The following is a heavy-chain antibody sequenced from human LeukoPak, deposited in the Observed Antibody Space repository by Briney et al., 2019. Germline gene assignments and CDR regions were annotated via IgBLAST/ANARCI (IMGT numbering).Heavy chain of an antibody. Sequence: GGSLRLSCAASGFTVSSSYMSWVRQAPGKGLEWVSITYTDVNTNYADSVKGRFTISRDNSQNTLYLQMNSLRAEDTAVYYCARDYADYVGYFFFDYWGQGTLVTVSS. D-gene: IGHD4-17*01. CDR1: GFTVSSSY. J-gene: IGHJ4*02. V-gene: IGHV3-53*01. CDR2: TYTDVNT. CDR3: ARDYADYVGYFFFDY.